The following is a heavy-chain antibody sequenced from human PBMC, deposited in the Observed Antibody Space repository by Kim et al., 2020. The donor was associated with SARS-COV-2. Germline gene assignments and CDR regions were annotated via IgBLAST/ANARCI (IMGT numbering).Heavy chain of an antibody. D-gene: IGHD5-18*01. CDR3: ARSPLNAYSYGLSWYFDL. Sequence: ASVKVSCKASGYTFTTYALHWVRQAPGQRLELMGWINAGNGNIKYSQNFQVRVTITRDTSATTAYMELSSLRSEDTAVYYCARSPLNAYSYGLSWYFDLWGRGTLVTVSS. J-gene: IGHJ2*01. V-gene: IGHV1-3*01. CDR1: GYTFTTYA. CDR2: INAGNGNI.